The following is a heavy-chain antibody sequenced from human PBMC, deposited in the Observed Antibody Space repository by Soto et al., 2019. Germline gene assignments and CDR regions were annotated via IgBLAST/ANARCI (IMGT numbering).Heavy chain of an antibody. Sequence: GGSLRLSCAASGFTFSSYAMSWVRQAPGKGLEWVSAISGSGGSTYYADSVKGRFTISRDNSKNTLYLQMNSLRAEDTAVYYCAKDTLVVVVAATNFDYWGQGTLVTVSS. CDR2: ISGSGGST. CDR1: GFTFSSYA. V-gene: IGHV3-23*01. CDR3: AKDTLVVVVAATNFDY. J-gene: IGHJ4*02. D-gene: IGHD2-15*01.